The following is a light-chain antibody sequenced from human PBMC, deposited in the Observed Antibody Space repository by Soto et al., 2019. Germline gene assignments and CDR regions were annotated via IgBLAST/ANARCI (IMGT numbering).Light chain of an antibody. CDR2: AAS. CDR3: QQSYTALSIT. J-gene: IGKJ5*01. V-gene: IGKV1-39*01. CDR1: ESINRH. Sequence: DIQMTQSPSSLSASVGDRVTITCRASESINRHLNWYQQQPGKAPKLLIYAASSLQNGVPSRFWGGGSGRDFTLIITNLKPEDFATYYCQQSYTALSITFGPGTRLEIK.